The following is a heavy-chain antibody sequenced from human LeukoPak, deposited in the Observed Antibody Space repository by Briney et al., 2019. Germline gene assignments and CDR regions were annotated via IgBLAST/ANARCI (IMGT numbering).Heavy chain of an antibody. Sequence: GGSLRLSCVASGITFSNYAVSWVRQAPGKGLEWVSAISGSGGSTYYADSVKGRFTISRDNSKNTLYLQMNSLRAEDTAVYYCAKDRAVAGPRVPYYFDYWGQGTLVTVSS. CDR1: GITFSNYA. CDR3: AKDRAVAGPRVPYYFDY. V-gene: IGHV3-23*01. D-gene: IGHD6-19*01. J-gene: IGHJ4*02. CDR2: ISGSGGST.